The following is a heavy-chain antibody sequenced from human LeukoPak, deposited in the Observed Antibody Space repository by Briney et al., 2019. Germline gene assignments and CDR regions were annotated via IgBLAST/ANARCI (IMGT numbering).Heavy chain of an antibody. CDR1: GFTFSNAW. V-gene: IGHV3-15*01. CDR2: IKSKTDGETT. J-gene: IGHJ4*02. CDR3: TTDSSYDYVWGSYSYVDY. Sequence: GGSLRLSCAASGFTFSNAWMSWVRQAPGTGLEWVGRIKSKTDGETTDYAAPVKGRLTISRDHSKNTLYMQMNRVKTEDTAVYYCTTDSSYDYVWGSYSYVDYWGQGTLVTVSS. D-gene: IGHD3-16*02.